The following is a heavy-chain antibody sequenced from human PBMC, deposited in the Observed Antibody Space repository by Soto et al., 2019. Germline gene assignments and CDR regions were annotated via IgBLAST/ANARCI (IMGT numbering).Heavy chain of an antibody. CDR3: AKILVAAGTDY. V-gene: IGHV3-23*01. D-gene: IGHD6-13*01. Sequence: EVQLLESGGGLVQPGGSLRLSCAASRFTFSSYVMSWVRQAPGKGLEWVSTIGGSGGSTYYADSVQGRFSISRDNSKNMLYLQMNSLRAEDTAVYYCAKILVAAGTDYWGQGTLVTVSS. J-gene: IGHJ4*02. CDR1: RFTFSSYV. CDR2: IGGSGGST.